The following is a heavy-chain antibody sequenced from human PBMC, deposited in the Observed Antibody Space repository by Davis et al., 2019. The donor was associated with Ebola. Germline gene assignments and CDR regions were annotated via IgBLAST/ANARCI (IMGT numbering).Heavy chain of an antibody. CDR3: ARASGKGGGMDV. CDR1: GGSISSYY. V-gene: IGHV4-59*01. J-gene: IGHJ6*02. D-gene: IGHD6-25*01. CDR2: IYYSGST. Sequence: PGGSLRLPFTVSGGSISSYYWSWIRQPPGKGLEWIGYIYYSGSTNYNPSLMSRVTISVDTSKNQFSLKLSSVTAADTAVYYCARASGKGGGMDVWGQGTTVTVS.